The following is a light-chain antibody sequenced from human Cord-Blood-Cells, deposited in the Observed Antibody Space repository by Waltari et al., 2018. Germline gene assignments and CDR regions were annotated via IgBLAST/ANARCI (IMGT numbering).Light chain of an antibody. J-gene: IGLJ2*01. CDR2: QDS. CDR3: QAWDSSTVV. V-gene: IGLV3-1*01. CDR1: QPGDKY. Sequence: SYELIQPPSVPLPPGPSASTTSPRDQPGDKYACWYQQNPGQSPVLVIYQDSKRPPGLPERFSGSNSGNTATLTISGTQAMDEADYYCQAWDSSTVVFGGGTKLTVL.